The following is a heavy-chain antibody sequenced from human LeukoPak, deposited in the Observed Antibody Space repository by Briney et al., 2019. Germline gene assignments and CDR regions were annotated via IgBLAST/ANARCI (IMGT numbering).Heavy chain of an antibody. Sequence: SVKVSCKASGGTFSSYAITWVRQAPGQGLEWMGGIIPIFGTANYAQKFQGRVTITADESTSTAYMELSSLTSEDTAVYYCARDLSTNTPVPANFWGQGTLVTVSS. D-gene: IGHD5-12*01. CDR3: ARDLSTNTPVPANF. CDR1: GGTFSSYA. V-gene: IGHV1-69*13. J-gene: IGHJ4*02. CDR2: IIPIFGTA.